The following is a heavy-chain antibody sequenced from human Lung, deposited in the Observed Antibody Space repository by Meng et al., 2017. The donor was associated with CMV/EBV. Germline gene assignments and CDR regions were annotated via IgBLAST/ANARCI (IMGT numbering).Heavy chain of an antibody. CDR2: CDSGDT. Sequence: LXXHVSGHSISSDYFWGWVRQSPGTGLEWVGICDSGDTFYNPSLKSRVAISVDTSANQFSLTLRSVTAADTAVYYCVRHIIVVPARGYGVDVWGQGTXVTVSS. CDR3: VRHIIVVPARGYGVDV. V-gene: IGHV4-38-2*01. D-gene: IGHD2-2*01. J-gene: IGHJ6*02. CDR1: GHSISSDYF.